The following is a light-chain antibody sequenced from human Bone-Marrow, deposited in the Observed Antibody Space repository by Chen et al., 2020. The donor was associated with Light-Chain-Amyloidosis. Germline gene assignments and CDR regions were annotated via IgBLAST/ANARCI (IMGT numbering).Light chain of an antibody. Sequence: QSVLTQPPSASGTPGQRVTISCSGSSSNIASTALNWYQQLPGTAPKLLLSSYDQRPSGVPDRFSGSKSGTSASLAISGLQSEDEADYYCASWDDNLKNYVFGTGTKVTVL. CDR3: ASWDDNLKNYV. J-gene: IGLJ1*01. V-gene: IGLV1-44*01. CDR1: SSNIASTA. CDR2: SYD.